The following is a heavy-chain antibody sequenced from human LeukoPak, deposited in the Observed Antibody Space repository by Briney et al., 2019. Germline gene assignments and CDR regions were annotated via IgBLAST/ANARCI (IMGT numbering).Heavy chain of an antibody. J-gene: IGHJ6*02. CDR1: GFTFSSYA. V-gene: IGHV3-53*01. CDR2: IYSGGST. D-gene: IGHD2-8*01. CDR3: ARDSLAVLGLYGMDV. Sequence: GGSLRLSCAASGFTFSSYAMSWVHQAPGKGLEWVSVIYSGGSTYYADSVKGRFTISRDNSKNTLYLQMNSLRAEDTAVYYCARDSLAVLGLYGMDVWGQGTTVTVSS.